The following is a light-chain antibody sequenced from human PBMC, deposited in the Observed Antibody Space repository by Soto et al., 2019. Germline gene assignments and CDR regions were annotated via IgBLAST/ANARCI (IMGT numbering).Light chain of an antibody. V-gene: IGLV2-23*02. Sequence: QSALTQPASVSGSPGQSITISCTGTSSDVGSYNLVSWYQQHPGKAPKLMIYEVSKRPSGISNRFSGSKSGNMASLTISGLQAEDEADYYCCSYAGSSNGVFGGGTKLTVL. J-gene: IGLJ3*02. CDR3: CSYAGSSNGV. CDR2: EVS. CDR1: SSDVGSYNL.